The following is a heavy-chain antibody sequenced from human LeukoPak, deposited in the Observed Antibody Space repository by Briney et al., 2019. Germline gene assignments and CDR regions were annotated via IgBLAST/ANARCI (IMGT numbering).Heavy chain of an antibody. J-gene: IGHJ4*02. V-gene: IGHV4-34*01. CDR3: ARDHSGYSIDY. D-gene: IGHD5-12*01. CDR2: INHSGST. Sequence: SETLSLTCAVYGGSFSGYYWIWIRQPPGKGLEWIGEINHSGSTNYNPSLKSRVTISVDTSKNQFSLKLSSVTAADTAVYYCARDHSGYSIDYWGQGTLVTVSS. CDR1: GGSFSGYY.